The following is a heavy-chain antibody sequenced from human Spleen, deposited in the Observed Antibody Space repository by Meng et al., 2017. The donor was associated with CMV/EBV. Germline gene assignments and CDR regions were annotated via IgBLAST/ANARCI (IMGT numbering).Heavy chain of an antibody. Sequence: EALKISCAASGFTFSNYAISWARQAAGKGLEWVSSSSSSGGNTYYADPVKGRFTISRDNSKNTLFLQMNSLRADDTAVYYCAKDLPGAAWFGDWGQGTRVTVSS. V-gene: IGHV3-23*01. D-gene: IGHD3-10*01. CDR3: AKDLPGAAWFGD. J-gene: IGHJ4*02. CDR2: SSSSGGNT. CDR1: GFTFSNYA.